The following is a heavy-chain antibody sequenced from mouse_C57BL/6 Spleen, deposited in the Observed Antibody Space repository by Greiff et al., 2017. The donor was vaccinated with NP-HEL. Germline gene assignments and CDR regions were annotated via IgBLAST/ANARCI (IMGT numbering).Heavy chain of an antibody. CDR1: GFTFSSYA. V-gene: IGHV5-4*01. Sequence: EVKLVESGGGLVKPGGSLKLSCAASGFTFSSYAMSWVRQTPEKRLEWVATISDGGSYTYYPDNVKGRFTISRDNAKNNLYLQMSPLKSEDTAMYYCARDDDGMDYWGQVTSVTVSS. CDR3: ARDDDGMDY. J-gene: IGHJ4*01. D-gene: IGHD2-3*01. CDR2: ISDGGSYT.